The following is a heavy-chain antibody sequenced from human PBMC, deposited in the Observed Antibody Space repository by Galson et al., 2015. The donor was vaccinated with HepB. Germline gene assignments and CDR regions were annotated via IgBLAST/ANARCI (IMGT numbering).Heavy chain of an antibody. CDR1: GFTFSLFN. V-gene: IGHV3-48*03. D-gene: IGHD1-14*01. Sequence: SLRLSCAASGFTFSLFNMIWVRQAPGKGLEWVSYISTSHSTLYYSDSVKGRFTISRDNAKDSLDLQMNSLRGDDTGIYFCARVRKPYWYFDLWGRGTLVTVSS. CDR3: ARVRKPYWYFDL. CDR2: ISTSHSTL. J-gene: IGHJ2*01.